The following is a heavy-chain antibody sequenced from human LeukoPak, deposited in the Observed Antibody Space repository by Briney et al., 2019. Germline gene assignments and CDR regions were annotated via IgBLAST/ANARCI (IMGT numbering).Heavy chain of an antibody. Sequence: VASVKVSCKASGYTFTSYGISWVRQAPGQGLEWMGWISAYYGNTNYAQKLQGRVTMTTDTSTSTAYMELRSLRSDDTAVYYCARDGPYCSSTSCYTYYYYYYMDVWGKGTTVTVSS. CDR3: ARDGPYCSSTSCYTYYYYYYMDV. V-gene: IGHV1-18*01. CDR1: GYTFTSYG. CDR2: ISAYYGNT. J-gene: IGHJ6*03. D-gene: IGHD2-2*02.